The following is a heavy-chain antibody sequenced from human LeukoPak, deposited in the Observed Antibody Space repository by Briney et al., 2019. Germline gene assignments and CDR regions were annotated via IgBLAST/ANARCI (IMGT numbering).Heavy chain of an antibody. V-gene: IGHV4-59*01. Sequence: SEALSLTCTVTGGSISSYYWSWIRQPPGKGLEWIGYIYYSGSTNYNPSLKSRVTISVDTSKNQFSLKLSSVTAAGTAVYYCATSYSSSSVDFDYWGQGTLVTVSS. D-gene: IGHD6-6*01. CDR1: GGSISSYY. J-gene: IGHJ4*02. CDR3: ATSYSSSSVDFDY. CDR2: IYYSGST.